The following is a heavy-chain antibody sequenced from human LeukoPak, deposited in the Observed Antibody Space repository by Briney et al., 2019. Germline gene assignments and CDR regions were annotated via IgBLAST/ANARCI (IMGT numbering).Heavy chain of an antibody. V-gene: IGHV4-39*07. J-gene: IGHJ4*02. Sequence: SETLSLTCTVSGGSISSTSYYWGWIRQPPGKGLEWIGSVFHSGRTNYNPSLKSRVTISVDTSKNQFSLKLSPVTAADTAVYYCAKVAPSDFDYWGQGTLVTVSS. D-gene: IGHD2-15*01. CDR2: VFHSGRT. CDR1: GGSISSTSYY. CDR3: AKVAPSDFDY.